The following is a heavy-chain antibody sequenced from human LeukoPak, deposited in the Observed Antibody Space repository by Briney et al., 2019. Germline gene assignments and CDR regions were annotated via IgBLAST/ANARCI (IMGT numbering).Heavy chain of an antibody. Sequence: PSETLSLTCTVSRGSISSNSYYWGWIRQPPGKGLECIGSIYYTGTTYYNPSLKSRVTISVDTSKNQFSLKLSSVSAADTAVYYCARQGRTSVTTGPWGGLDVWGQGTTVTVSS. CDR3: ARQGRTSVTTGPWGGLDV. CDR1: RGSISSNSYY. J-gene: IGHJ6*02. CDR2: IYYTGTT. D-gene: IGHD4-17*01. V-gene: IGHV4-39*01.